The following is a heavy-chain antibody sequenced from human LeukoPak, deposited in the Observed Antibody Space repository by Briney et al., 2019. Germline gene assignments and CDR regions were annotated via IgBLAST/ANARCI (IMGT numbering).Heavy chain of an antibody. CDR2: INPNSGGT. V-gene: IGHV1-2*04. D-gene: IGHD3-9*01. CDR1: GYTFTGYY. Sequence: ASVKVSCKASGYTFTGYYMHWVRQAPGRGLEWMGWINPNSGGTNYAQKFQGWVTMTRDTSISTAYMELSRLRSDDTAVYYCAREGSGYDILTGYTAYGMDVWGQGTTVTVSS. CDR3: AREGSGYDILTGYTAYGMDV. J-gene: IGHJ6*02.